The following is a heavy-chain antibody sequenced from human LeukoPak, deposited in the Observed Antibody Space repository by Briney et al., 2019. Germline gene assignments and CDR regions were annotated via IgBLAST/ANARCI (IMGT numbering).Heavy chain of an antibody. CDR1: GGSISSYY. D-gene: IGHD3-10*01. CDR3: ARIRHSGIDYYYYGMDV. Sequence: PSETLSLTCTVSGGSISSYYWSWIRQPPGKGLEWIGYIYYSGSTNYNPSLKSRVTISVDTSKNQFSLKLSSVTAADTAVYYCARIRHSGIDYYYYGMDVWGQGTTVTVSS. CDR2: IYYSGST. J-gene: IGHJ6*02. V-gene: IGHV4-59*01.